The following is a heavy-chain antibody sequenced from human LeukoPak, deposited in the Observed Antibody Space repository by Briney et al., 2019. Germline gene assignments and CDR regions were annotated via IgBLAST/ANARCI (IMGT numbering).Heavy chain of an antibody. CDR2: ISPGGGTT. D-gene: IGHD4-11*01. CDR1: GFTFSNEA. CDR3: TKVRSGSSNWALRIFDY. Sequence: GGSLRPSCAVSGFTFSNEAMGWVRQLRGGGLEWVSTISPGGGTTYYAESMKGRFTITRDNSKSTLYLEMNSLRVEDTAVYYCTKVRSGSSNWALRIFDYWGQGALVTVSS. J-gene: IGHJ4*02. V-gene: IGHV3-23*01.